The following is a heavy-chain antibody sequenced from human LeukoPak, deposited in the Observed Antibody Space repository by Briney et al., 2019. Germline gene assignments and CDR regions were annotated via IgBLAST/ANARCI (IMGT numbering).Heavy chain of an antibody. V-gene: IGHV3-30*02. Sequence: PGGSLRLSCVASGFTFTRSAMHWARQAPGKGLEWVAFIQYDGDNKYYADSVKGRFTISRDDSQNTLYLQMNSLTVEGTAVYYCAKRWDSTWSYFDLWGQGALVTVSS. J-gene: IGHJ4*02. CDR1: GFTFTRSA. CDR2: IQYDGDNK. D-gene: IGHD1-26*01. CDR3: AKRWDSTWSYFDL.